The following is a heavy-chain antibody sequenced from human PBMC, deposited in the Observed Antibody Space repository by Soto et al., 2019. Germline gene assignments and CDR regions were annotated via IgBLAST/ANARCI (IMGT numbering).Heavy chain of an antibody. CDR2: INHSGST. CDR1: GGSFSGYY. V-gene: IGHV4-34*01. Sequence: PSETLSLTCAVYGGSFSGYYWSWIRQPPGKGLEWIGEINHSGSTNYNPSLKSRVTISVDTSKYQFSLKLRSVTAADTAVYYCARGLPNRPSHYRSSHVDHGGHGTVARVAS. J-gene: IGHJ6*01. CDR3: ARGLPNRPSHYRSSHVDH. D-gene: IGHD6-6*01.